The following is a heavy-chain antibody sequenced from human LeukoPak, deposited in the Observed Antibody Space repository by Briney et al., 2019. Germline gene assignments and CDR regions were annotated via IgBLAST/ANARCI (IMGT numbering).Heavy chain of an antibody. CDR3: AREVGYCSSTSCLWGHYYYYYYMDV. CDR1: GGSISSGSYY. D-gene: IGHD2-2*01. J-gene: IGHJ6*03. V-gene: IGHV4-61*02. Sequence: SQTLSLTCTVSGGSISSGSYYWSWIRQPAGKGLEWIGSIYTSGSTNYNPSLKSRVTISVDTSKNQFSLKLSSVTAADTAVYYCAREVGYCSSTSCLWGHYYYYYYMDVWGKGTTVTVSS. CDR2: IYTSGST.